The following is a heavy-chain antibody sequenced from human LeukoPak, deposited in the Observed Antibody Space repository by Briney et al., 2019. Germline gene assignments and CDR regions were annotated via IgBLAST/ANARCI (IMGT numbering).Heavy chain of an antibody. D-gene: IGHD6-19*01. Sequence: KTSETLSLTCTVSGGSISSSLNYWGWIRQPPGKGLEWIATIFYSGTAYYNSSLKSRVTISVDTSKNQFSLKLSSVTAADTAVYYCARGGGWPYWGQGTLVTVSS. CDR1: GGSISSSLNY. J-gene: IGHJ4*02. CDR3: ARGGGWPY. CDR2: IFYSGTA. V-gene: IGHV4-39*07.